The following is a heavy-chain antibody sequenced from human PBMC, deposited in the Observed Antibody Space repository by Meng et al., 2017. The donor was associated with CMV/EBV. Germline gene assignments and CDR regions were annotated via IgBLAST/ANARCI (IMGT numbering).Heavy chain of an antibody. Sequence: QINLKESGPTLVEPAQTLTLTCTSSGFSLSTTGVGVAWIRQSPGKAPEGLALIYWDDEKRYSPALKTRHTITKDTSINQVILTVTNMDPVDTATYYSARWPAEYWGQGTLVTVSS. D-gene: IGHD5-24*01. CDR1: GFSLSTTGVG. J-gene: IGHJ4*02. V-gene: IGHV2-5*02. CDR3: ARWPAEY. CDR2: IYWDDEK.